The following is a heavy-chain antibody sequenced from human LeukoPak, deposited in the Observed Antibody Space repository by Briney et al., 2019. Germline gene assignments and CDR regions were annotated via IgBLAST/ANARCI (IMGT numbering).Heavy chain of an antibody. D-gene: IGHD6-13*01. CDR3: ARDLSWYSDY. CDR1: GYTFTVYY. J-gene: IGHJ4*02. V-gene: IGHV1-2*02. CDR2: INPNSGGT. Sequence: ASVNVSFTASGYTFTVYYMHWVRQAPGQGVEWMGWINPNSGGTNYAQTFQGRVTMTRDTSISTAYMDLSRLRSDDTAVYYCARDLSWYSDYWGQGSLVTVSS.